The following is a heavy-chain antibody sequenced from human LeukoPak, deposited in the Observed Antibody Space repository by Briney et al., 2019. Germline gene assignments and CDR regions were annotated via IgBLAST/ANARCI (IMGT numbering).Heavy chain of an antibody. D-gene: IGHD6-13*01. CDR1: GASISTHY. J-gene: IGHJ4*01. CDR2: FYFSGST. Sequence: SETLSLTCTVSGASISTHYWSWIRQPPEKGPEWIGDFYFSGSTNYNPSLKSRATISGDTSKNQFSLNLRSVTAADTAVYYCARAGAIATVHLDLDHWGRGTQVTVSS. V-gene: IGHV4-59*11. CDR3: ARAGAIATVHLDLDH.